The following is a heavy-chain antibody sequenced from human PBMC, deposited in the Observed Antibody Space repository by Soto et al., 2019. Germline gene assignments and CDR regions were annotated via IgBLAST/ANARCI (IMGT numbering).Heavy chain of an antibody. CDR1: GFAFSAYA. CDR2: VSVTGRTT. D-gene: IGHD2-15*01. Sequence: EVQLLESGGALVQPGGSLRLSCAASGFAFSAYAMNWVRHTPGKGLEWVSSVSVTGRTTYHADSVKGRFTMSRDNSKDTVYLQMNSLRADDTAVYYCTKDVLYCGGGSCLVGPSYTFDHWGQGTLVTVSS. CDR3: TKDVLYCGGGSCLVGPSYTFDH. J-gene: IGHJ4*02. V-gene: IGHV3-23*01.